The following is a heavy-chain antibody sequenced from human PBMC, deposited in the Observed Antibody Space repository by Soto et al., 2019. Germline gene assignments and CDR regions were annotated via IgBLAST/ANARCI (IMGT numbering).Heavy chain of an antibody. J-gene: IGHJ4*02. CDR1: GFSLRDYY. CDR3: TRDPRRKDF. V-gene: IGHV3-11*01. CDR2: ISPGGDII. Sequence: GGSLRLSCAASGFSLRDYYMTWIRQAPGKGLELLSYISPGGDIIKYADPVKGRFIISRDNAKNSLYLHMNSLRAEDTAVYYCTRDPRRKDFWGQGTLVTVSS.